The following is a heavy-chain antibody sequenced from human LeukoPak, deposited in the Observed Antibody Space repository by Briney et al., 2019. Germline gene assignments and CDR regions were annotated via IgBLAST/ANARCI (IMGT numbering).Heavy chain of an antibody. CDR3: ARGEIVITFGSSRPGDAFNI. D-gene: IGHD3-16*01. Sequence: GASVKVSCKASGYTFTSYYMHWVRQAPGQGLEWMGIINPSGGSTSYAQKFQGRVTITRDTSASTVYMELSSLRSEDTAVYYCARGEIVITFGSSRPGDAFNIWGQGTMVTVSS. CDR2: INPSGGST. J-gene: IGHJ3*02. CDR1: GYTFTSYY. V-gene: IGHV1-46*01.